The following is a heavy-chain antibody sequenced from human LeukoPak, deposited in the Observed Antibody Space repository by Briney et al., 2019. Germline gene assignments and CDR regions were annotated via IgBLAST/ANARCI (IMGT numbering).Heavy chain of an antibody. J-gene: IGHJ4*02. V-gene: IGHV4-59*01. CDR3: ASSPTAPDRLGDYFDY. CDR1: GGSISSYY. CDR2: IYYSGST. D-gene: IGHD1-14*01. Sequence: SETLSLTCTVSGGSISSYYWSWIRPPAGKGLEWIGYIYYSGSTNYNPSLKSRVTISVDTSKNQFSLKLSSVTAADTAVYYCASSPTAPDRLGDYFDYWGQGTLVTVSS.